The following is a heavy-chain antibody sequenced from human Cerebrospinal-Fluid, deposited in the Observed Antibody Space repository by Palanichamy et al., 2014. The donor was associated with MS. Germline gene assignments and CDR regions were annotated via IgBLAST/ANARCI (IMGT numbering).Heavy chain of an antibody. V-gene: IGHV4-59*01. CDR3: ARVRSGWYYFDY. CDR1: GGSISSYY. CDR2: IYYSGST. D-gene: IGHD6-19*01. Sequence: QVQLQXPGPGLVKPSETLSLTCTVSGGSISSYYWSWIRQPPGKGLEWIGYIYYSGSTNYNPSLKSRVTISVDTSKNQFSLKLSSVTAADTAFYYCARVRSGWYYFDYWGQGTLLTVSS. J-gene: IGHJ4*02.